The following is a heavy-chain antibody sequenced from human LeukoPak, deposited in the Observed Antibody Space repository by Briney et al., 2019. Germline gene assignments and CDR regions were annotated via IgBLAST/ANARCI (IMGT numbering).Heavy chain of an antibody. D-gene: IGHD3-9*01. Sequence: GGSLRLSCAASGFTFSDYYMSWIRQAPGKGLEWVSYISSSGSTIYYADSVKGRFTISRDNAKNSLYLQMNSLRAEDTAVYYCARDYYDTLTGYYNYYYGMDVWGQGTTVTVSS. V-gene: IGHV3-11*01. CDR2: ISSSGSTI. J-gene: IGHJ6*01. CDR1: GFTFSDYY. CDR3: ARDYYDTLTGYYNYYYGMDV.